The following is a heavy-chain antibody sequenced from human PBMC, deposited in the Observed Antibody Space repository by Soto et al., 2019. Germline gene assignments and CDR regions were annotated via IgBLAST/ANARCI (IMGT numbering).Heavy chain of an antibody. CDR1: GFTFSSYD. J-gene: IGHJ6*02. CDR2: IGTAGDT. V-gene: IGHV3-13*01. CDR3: ARVHTLYDYGMDV. Sequence: EVPLVESGGGLVQPGGSLRLSCAASGFTFSSYDMQWVRQATGKGLEWVSAIGTAGDTYYPGSVKGRFTISRENAKNSLYLQMNSLRAEDTAVYYCARVHTLYDYGMDVWGQGTTVTVSS.